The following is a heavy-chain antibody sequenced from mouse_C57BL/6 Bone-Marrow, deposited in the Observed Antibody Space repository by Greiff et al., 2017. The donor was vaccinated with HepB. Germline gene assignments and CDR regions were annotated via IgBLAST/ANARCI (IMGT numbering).Heavy chain of an antibody. Sequence: DVQLVESGGGLVQPGGSLSLSCAASGFTFTDYYMSWVRQPPGKALEWLGFIRNKANGYTTEYSASVKGRFTISRDNSQSILYLQMNALRAEDSATYYCARYVRGYPWFAYWGQGTLVTVSA. V-gene: IGHV7-3*01. CDR3: ARYVRGYPWFAY. CDR2: IRNKANGYTT. CDR1: GFTFTDYY. J-gene: IGHJ3*01. D-gene: IGHD2-2*01.